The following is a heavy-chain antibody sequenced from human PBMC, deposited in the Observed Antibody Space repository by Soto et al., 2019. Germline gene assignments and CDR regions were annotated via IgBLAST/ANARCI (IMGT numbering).Heavy chain of an antibody. CDR1: GGSISSGGYY. CDR3: ARRYGGNLDY. D-gene: IGHD1-26*01. CDR2: IYYSGST. V-gene: IGHV4-31*03. Sequence: SETLSLTSTVSGGSISSGGYYWSWIRQHPGKGLEWIGYIYYSGSTYYNPSLKSRVTISVDTSKNQFSLKLSSVTAADTAVYYCARRYGGNLDYWGQGTLVTVSS. J-gene: IGHJ4*02.